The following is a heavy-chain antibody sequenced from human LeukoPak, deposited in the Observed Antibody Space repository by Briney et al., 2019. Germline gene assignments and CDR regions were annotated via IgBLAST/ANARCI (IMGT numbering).Heavy chain of an antibody. J-gene: IGHJ3*02. CDR2: ISSSGTSI. D-gene: IGHD1-26*01. V-gene: IGHV3-11*01. CDR3: ARLHSGRYYGDAFDI. Sequence: GGSLRLSCAASGFSFSDYYMTWIRQAPGKGLEGVAYISSSGTSIYYADSVKGRFTISRDIAKNSLYLQMNSLRAEDTAVYYCARLHSGRYYGDAFDIWGQGTMVTVSS. CDR1: GFSFSDYY.